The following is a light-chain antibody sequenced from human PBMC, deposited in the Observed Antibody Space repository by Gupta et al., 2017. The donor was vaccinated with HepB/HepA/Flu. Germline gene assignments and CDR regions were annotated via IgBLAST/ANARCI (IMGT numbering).Light chain of an antibody. J-gene: IGKJ2*01. Sequence: DIQMTQSPSSLSASVGDRVTITCRPSQSISIYLNWYQQKGGKASKLLMFGGSDLQSGVPSRFSGSRSGTDFTLTISSLQPEEIATYYCQQTDSAPQTFGQGTKLEIK. CDR3: QQTDSAPQT. V-gene: IGKV1-39*01. CDR1: QSISIY. CDR2: GGS.